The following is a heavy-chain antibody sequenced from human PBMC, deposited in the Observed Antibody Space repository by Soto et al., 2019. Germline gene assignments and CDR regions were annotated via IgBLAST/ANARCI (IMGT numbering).Heavy chain of an antibody. CDR3: ARIDYDSYYGMDV. V-gene: IGHV4-39*01. Sequence: PSETLSLTCTVSGGSISSSSYYWGWIRQPPGKGLEWIGSIYYSGSTYYNPSLKSRVTISVDTSKNQFSLKLSSVTAADTAVYYCARIDYDSYYGMDVWGQGTTVTVSS. J-gene: IGHJ6*02. CDR1: GGSISSSSYY. CDR2: IYYSGST. D-gene: IGHD3-3*01.